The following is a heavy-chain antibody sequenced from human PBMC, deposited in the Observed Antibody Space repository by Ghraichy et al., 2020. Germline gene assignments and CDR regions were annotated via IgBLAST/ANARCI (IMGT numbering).Heavy chain of an antibody. Sequence: SETLSLTCTVSGGSISSYYWSWIRQPPGKGLEWIGYIYTSGSTNYNPSLKGRVTISVDTSKNQFSLKLSSVTAADTAVYYCARHKKGGDSSGSYGMDVWGQGTTVTVSS. D-gene: IGHD6-19*01. CDR1: GGSISSYY. J-gene: IGHJ6*02. V-gene: IGHV4-4*09. CDR2: IYTSGST. CDR3: ARHKKGGDSSGSYGMDV.